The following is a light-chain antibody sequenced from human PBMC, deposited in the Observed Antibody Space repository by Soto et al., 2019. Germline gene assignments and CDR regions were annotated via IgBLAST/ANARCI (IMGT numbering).Light chain of an antibody. J-gene: IGLJ2*01. CDR2: VNN. CDR3: QSYDRSLSGSV. V-gene: IGLV1-40*01. Sequence: QSVLTQPPSVSGAPGQRVTISCTGGSSNIGAGYDVHWYQQLPGPAPKLLISVNNYRPSGVPDRFSGSKSGTSASLAITGLQAEDEADYYCQSYDRSLSGSVFGGGTKLTVL. CDR1: SSNIGAGYD.